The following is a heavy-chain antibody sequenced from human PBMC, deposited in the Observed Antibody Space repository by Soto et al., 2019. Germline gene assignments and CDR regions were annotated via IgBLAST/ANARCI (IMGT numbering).Heavy chain of an antibody. D-gene: IGHD3-3*01. Sequence: PSETLSLTCTVSGGSISIYYWSWIRQPPGKGLEWIGYIYYSGSTNYNPSLKSRVTISVDTSKNQFSLKLSSVTAADTAVYYCASSYDFLRGNDNTLECWGQGTLVNVSS. CDR3: ASSYDFLRGNDNTLEC. V-gene: IGHV4-59*08. CDR1: GGSISIYY. CDR2: IYYSGST. J-gene: IGHJ4*02.